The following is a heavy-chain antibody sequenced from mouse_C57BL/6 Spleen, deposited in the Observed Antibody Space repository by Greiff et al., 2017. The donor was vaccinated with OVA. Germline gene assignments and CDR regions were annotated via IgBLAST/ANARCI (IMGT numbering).Heavy chain of an antibody. Sequence: VKLQESGPGLVQPSQSLSITCTVSGFSLTSYGVHWVRQSPGKGLEWLGVIWSGGSTDYNAAFISRLSISKDNSKSQVFFKMNSLQADDTAIYYCARLLLRSSSYAMDYWGQGTSVTVSS. V-gene: IGHV2-2*01. J-gene: IGHJ4*01. CDR2: IWSGGST. D-gene: IGHD1-1*01. CDR1: GFSLTSYG. CDR3: ARLLLRSSSYAMDY.